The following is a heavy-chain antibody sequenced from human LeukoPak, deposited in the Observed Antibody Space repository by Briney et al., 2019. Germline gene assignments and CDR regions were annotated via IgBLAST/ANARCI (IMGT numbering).Heavy chain of an antibody. CDR3: VPSDSSGLD. V-gene: IGHV3-74*01. Sequence: GGSLRLPCEASGFTFSHYWMHWVRQAPGKGLVWVSRTNTDGSSTSYMDSAKGRFTISRDNAKNTIYLQMNSLRAEDTAVYYCVPSDSSGLDWGQGTLVTVSS. D-gene: IGHD3-22*01. CDR1: GFTFSHYW. J-gene: IGHJ4*02. CDR2: TNTDGSST.